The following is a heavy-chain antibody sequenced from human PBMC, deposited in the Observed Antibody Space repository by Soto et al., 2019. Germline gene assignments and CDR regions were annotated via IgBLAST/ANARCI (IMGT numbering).Heavy chain of an antibody. J-gene: IGHJ4*02. V-gene: IGHV4-31*03. CDR2: VYYSWST. Sequence: PPETPSLTCTVPVGSISTGGYYWGWIRQRPVQRLEWVGYVYYSWSTYYNPSLNSRVTISVDTSKNQFSLKLSSVTAADTAVYYCASAFMITFGGVIVHRYYFDYWGQGTLLTISS. D-gene: IGHD3-16*02. CDR1: VGSISTGGYY. CDR3: ASAFMITFGGVIVHRYYFDY.